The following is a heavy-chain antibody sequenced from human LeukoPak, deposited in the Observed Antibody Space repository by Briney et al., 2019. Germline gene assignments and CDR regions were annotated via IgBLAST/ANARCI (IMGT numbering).Heavy chain of an antibody. V-gene: IGHV3-48*01. J-gene: IGHJ6*02. CDR2: ISSSSSTI. CDR3: ARDPPVLRFLVDIFGMDV. Sequence: GGSLRLSCAASGFTFSSYSMNWVRQAPGKGLEWVSYISSSSSTIYYADSVKGRFTISRDNAKNSLYLQMNSLRAEDTAVYYCARDPPVLRFLVDIFGMDVWGQGTTVTVSS. CDR1: GFTFSSYS. D-gene: IGHD3-3*01.